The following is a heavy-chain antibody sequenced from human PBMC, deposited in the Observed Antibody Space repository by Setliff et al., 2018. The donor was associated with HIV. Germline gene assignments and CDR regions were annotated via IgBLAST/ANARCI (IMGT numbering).Heavy chain of an antibody. CDR3: ARVRVGATPLDY. J-gene: IGHJ4*02. CDR1: GGTFSNYG. Sequence: VKVSCKASGGTFSNYGMSWVRQAPGQGLEWMGGIIPISGTANYAQKFRGRVTITTDESTSTAYMELSGLRSEDTAVYYCARVRVGATPLDYWGQGTLVTVSS. D-gene: IGHD1-26*01. V-gene: IGHV1-69*13. CDR2: IIPISGTA.